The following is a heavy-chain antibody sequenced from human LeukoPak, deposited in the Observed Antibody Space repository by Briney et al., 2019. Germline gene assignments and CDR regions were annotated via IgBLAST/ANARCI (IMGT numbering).Heavy chain of an antibody. Sequence: GGSLRLSCAASGFTFSSYAMNWVRQAPGKGLEWVAVISYGGNNKYYADSVKGRFTISRDNSKNTLYLQMNSLRAEDTAVYYCTRGVNGYSSGWFLYLGREPTGCWFDPWGQGTLVTVSS. CDR2: ISYGGNNK. D-gene: IGHD6-19*01. CDR1: GFTFSSYA. CDR3: TRGVNGYSSGWFLYLGREPTGCWFDP. V-gene: IGHV3-30-3*01. J-gene: IGHJ5*02.